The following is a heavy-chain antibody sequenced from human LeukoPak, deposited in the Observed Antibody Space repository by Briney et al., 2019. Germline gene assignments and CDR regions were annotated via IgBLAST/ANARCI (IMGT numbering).Heavy chain of an antibody. CDR3: ARHLSAAGYYFDY. Sequence: SETLSLTCTVSGGSISSYYWSWIRQPPGKGLEWIGYIYYSWSTNYNPSLKSRVTISVDTSKNQFSLKLSSVTAADTAVDYCARHLSAAGYYFDYWGQGTLVTVSS. CDR2: IYYSWST. D-gene: IGHD6-13*01. J-gene: IGHJ4*02. CDR1: GGSISSYY. V-gene: IGHV4-59*08.